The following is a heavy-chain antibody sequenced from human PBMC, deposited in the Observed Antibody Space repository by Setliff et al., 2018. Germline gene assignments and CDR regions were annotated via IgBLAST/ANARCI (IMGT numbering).Heavy chain of an antibody. V-gene: IGHV4-31*03. Sequence: ASETLSLTCTVSGGSISSGGYYWSWIRQHPGKGLEWIGYIYYSGSTYYNPSLKSRVTISVDTSKNQFSLKLSSVTAADTAVYYCARGDFWRGYSDNLNWFDPWGQGTLVTVSS. CDR3: ARGDFWRGYSDNLNWFDP. D-gene: IGHD3-3*01. CDR1: GGSISSGGYY. CDR2: IYYSGST. J-gene: IGHJ5*02.